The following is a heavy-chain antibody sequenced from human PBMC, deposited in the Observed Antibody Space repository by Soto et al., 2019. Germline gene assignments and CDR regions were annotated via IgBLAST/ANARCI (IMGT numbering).Heavy chain of an antibody. CDR2: MNPNSGNT. V-gene: IGHV1-8*01. Sequence: QVQLVQSGAEVKKPGASVKVSCKASGYTFTSYDINWVRQATGQGLEWMGWMNPNSGNTGYAQKFQGRVTMTRNTSIITAYMELSRLRSEDTAVYYCARPRSGSYYYGMDVWGQGTAVTVSS. CDR3: ARPRSGSYYYGMDV. D-gene: IGHD3-3*01. CDR1: GYTFTSYD. J-gene: IGHJ6*02.